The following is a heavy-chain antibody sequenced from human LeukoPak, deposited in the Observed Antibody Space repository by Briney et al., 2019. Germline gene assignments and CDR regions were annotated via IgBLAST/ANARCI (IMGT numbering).Heavy chain of an antibody. D-gene: IGHD3-22*01. CDR3: ARDDYDSSGRFDY. CDR2: IYHSGST. Sequence: PSETLSLTCTVSGGSISSGGYYWSWIRQPPGKGLEWIGHIYHSGSTYYNPSLKSRVTISVDRSKNQFSLKLSSVIAADTAVYYCARDDYDSSGRFDYWGQGTLVTVSS. CDR1: GGSISSGGYY. V-gene: IGHV4-30-2*01. J-gene: IGHJ4*02.